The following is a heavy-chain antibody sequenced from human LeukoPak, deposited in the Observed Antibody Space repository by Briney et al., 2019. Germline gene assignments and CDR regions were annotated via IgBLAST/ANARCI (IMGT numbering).Heavy chain of an antibody. CDR1: GGTFSSYA. Sequence: SVKVSCKASGGTFSSYAISWVRQAPGQGLEWMGGIIPIFGTANYAQKFQGRVTITADESTSTAYMELSSLRSEDTAVYYCARVQDIVVVPAALPKYAFDIWGQGTMVTVSS. CDR3: ARVQDIVVVPAALPKYAFDI. J-gene: IGHJ3*02. CDR2: IIPIFGTA. V-gene: IGHV1-69*13. D-gene: IGHD2-2*01.